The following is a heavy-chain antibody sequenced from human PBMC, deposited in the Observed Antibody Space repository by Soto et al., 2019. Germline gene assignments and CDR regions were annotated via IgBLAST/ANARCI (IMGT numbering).Heavy chain of an antibody. J-gene: IGHJ6*04. CDR3: TRDDVHFNGDRYYGVPTDV. CDR2: IQSGGTT. V-gene: IGHV3-66*01. Sequence: EVQLVESGGDLVQPGGSLRLSCAASGFSVSSKYMSWVRQAPGKGLEWVSLIQSGGTTYYAGSVKGRFTISRDYSENTLFLQMNSLRVEDTAVYYCTRDDVHFNGDRYYGVPTDVWRKGTTVTVSA. D-gene: IGHD2-8*01. CDR1: GFSVSSKY.